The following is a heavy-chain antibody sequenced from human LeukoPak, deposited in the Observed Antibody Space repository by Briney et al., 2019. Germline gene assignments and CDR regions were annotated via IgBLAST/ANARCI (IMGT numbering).Heavy chain of an antibody. CDR2: ISSNGAST. CDR1: GGSISSYY. J-gene: IGHJ4*02. Sequence: ETLSLTCTVSGGSISSYYWSWVRQAPGKGLEYVLAISSNGASTYYADSVKGRFTISRDNSKNTLYLQMSSLRAEDTAVYYCVKDSLGYSYGYYFDYWGQGTLVTVSS. D-gene: IGHD5-18*01. V-gene: IGHV3-64D*09. CDR3: VKDSLGYSYGYYFDY.